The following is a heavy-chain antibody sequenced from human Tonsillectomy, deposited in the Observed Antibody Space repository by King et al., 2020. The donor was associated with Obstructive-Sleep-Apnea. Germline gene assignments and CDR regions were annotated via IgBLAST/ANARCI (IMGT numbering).Heavy chain of an antibody. CDR3: AISVDTAMVFDY. CDR1: GGSISSYY. D-gene: IGHD5-18*01. Sequence: QLQESGPGLVKPSETLSLTCTVSGGSISSYYWSWIRQPPGKGLEWIGYVYFMGSTNYNPSPMSRVTISVDTSKKQISRKLSSVTAADSAVYYCAISVDTAMVFDYWGQGTLVTVSS. V-gene: IGHV4-59*08. CDR2: VYFMGST. J-gene: IGHJ4*02.